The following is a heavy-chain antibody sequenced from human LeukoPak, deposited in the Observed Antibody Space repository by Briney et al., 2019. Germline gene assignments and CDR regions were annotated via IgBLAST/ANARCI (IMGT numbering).Heavy chain of an antibody. J-gene: IGHJ4*02. Sequence: PSETLSLTCTVSGASMSNYYCHWIRQSAGEGLEWIGRIYTSGSTNYNPFLKSRVTMSVDTSKNQFSLKIYSLTADDTGVYYCARGYYNSSGYSFDYWGQGTLVTVSS. D-gene: IGHD3-22*01. CDR2: IYTSGST. CDR1: GASMSNYY. CDR3: ARGYYNSSGYSFDY. V-gene: IGHV4-4*07.